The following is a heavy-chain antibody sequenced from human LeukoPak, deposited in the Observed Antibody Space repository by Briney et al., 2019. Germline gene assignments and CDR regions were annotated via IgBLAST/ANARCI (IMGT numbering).Heavy chain of an antibody. CDR3: ARVLNSGSFAGPEDAFDI. CDR1: GGSFSGYY. D-gene: IGHD1-26*01. CDR2: IYYSGST. V-gene: IGHV4-34*01. J-gene: IGHJ3*02. Sequence: SETLSLTCAVYGGSFSGYYWGWIRQPPGKGLEWVGSIYYSGSTYYNPSLKSRVTISVDTSKNQFSLKLSSVTAADTAVYYCARVLNSGSFAGPEDAFDIWGQGTMVTVSS.